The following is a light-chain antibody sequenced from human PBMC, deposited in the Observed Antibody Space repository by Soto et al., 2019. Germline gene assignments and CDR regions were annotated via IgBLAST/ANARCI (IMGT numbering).Light chain of an antibody. Sequence: DIQMTQSPSSLSASVGDRVTITCRASQGIDTYLAWFQQKPGKAPKTLIYAASSLHSGVPSRFSGSGFGTDFTLTISSLQPEDFATYYCQHYNGYPQTFGQGTDWRL. V-gene: IGKV1-16*01. J-gene: IGKJ5*01. CDR3: QHYNGYPQT. CDR1: QGIDTY. CDR2: AAS.